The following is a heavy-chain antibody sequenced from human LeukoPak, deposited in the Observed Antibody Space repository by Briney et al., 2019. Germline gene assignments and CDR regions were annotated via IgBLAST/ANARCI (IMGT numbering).Heavy chain of an antibody. CDR1: GYTFTSYG. D-gene: IGHD2-2*01. Sequence: VASVKVSCKASGYTFTSYGISWVRQAPGQGLEWMGWISAYNGNTNYAQKLQSRVTMTTDTSTSTAYMELRSLRSDDTAVYYCARVGPYCSSTSCFRGFDPWGQGTLVTVSS. CDR2: ISAYNGNT. J-gene: IGHJ5*02. CDR3: ARVGPYCSSTSCFRGFDP. V-gene: IGHV1-18*01.